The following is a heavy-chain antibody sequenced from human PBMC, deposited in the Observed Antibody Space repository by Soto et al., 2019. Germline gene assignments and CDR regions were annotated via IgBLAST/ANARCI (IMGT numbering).Heavy chain of an antibody. D-gene: IGHD6-13*01. CDR2: ISGSGGST. V-gene: IGHV3-23*01. CDR1: GFTFSSYA. J-gene: IGHJ4*02. Sequence: GGSLRLSCAASGFTFSSYAMSWVRQAPGKGLEWVSAISGSGGSTYYADSVKGRFTISRDNSKNTLYLQMNSLRAEDTAVYYCAKDVLAWQQLAYFDYWGQGTLVTVSS. CDR3: AKDVLAWQQLAYFDY.